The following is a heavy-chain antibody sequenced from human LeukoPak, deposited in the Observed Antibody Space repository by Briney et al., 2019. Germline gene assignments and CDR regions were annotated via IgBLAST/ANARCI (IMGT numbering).Heavy chain of an antibody. CDR1: GFTFSGYG. CDR3: ARDSGWLRYHD. J-gene: IGHJ4*02. D-gene: IGHD5-12*01. Sequence: GGSLRLSCAASGFTFSGYGMHWVRQAPGKGLEWVALIRYDGSSKYYADSVKGRFTVSRDNAKNTLYLQMNSLRAEDTALYYCARDSGWLRYHDWGQGALVTVSS. CDR2: IRYDGSSK. V-gene: IGHV3-30*02.